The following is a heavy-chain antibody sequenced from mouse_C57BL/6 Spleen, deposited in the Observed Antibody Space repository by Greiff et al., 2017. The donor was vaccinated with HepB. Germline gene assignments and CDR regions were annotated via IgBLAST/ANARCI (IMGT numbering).Heavy chain of an antibody. V-gene: IGHV1-55*01. J-gene: IGHJ4*01. CDR3: SRSPYYSKGYYAMDY. D-gene: IGHD2-5*01. CDR1: GYTFTSYW. CDR2: IYPGSGST. Sequence: VQLQQSGAELVKPGASVKMSCKASGYTFTSYWITWVKQRPGQGLEWIGDIYPGSGSTNYNEKFKSKATLTVDTSSSTAYMQLSSLTSEDSAVYYCSRSPYYSKGYYAMDYWAQGTSVTVSS.